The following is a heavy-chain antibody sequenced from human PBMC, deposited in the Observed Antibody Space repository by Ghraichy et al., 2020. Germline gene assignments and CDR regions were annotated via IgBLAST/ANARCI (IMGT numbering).Heavy chain of an antibody. D-gene: IGHD6-19*01. Sequence: GSLRLSCTVSGGSISGDNWWSWIRQPPGRGLEWIGEVSHTGTTNYNPSLKSRVTMSVDKSSNQFSLRLRSVTAADTAIYYCATDGFTSAWLPVSWFDPWGQGTLVTVSS. CDR2: VSHTGTT. J-gene: IGHJ5*02. CDR1: GGSISGDNW. V-gene: IGHV4-4*02. CDR3: ATDGFTSAWLPVSWFDP.